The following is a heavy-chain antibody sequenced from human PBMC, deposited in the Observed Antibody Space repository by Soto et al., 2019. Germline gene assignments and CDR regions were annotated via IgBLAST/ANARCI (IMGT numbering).Heavy chain of an antibody. CDR3: AKPRWNDGLLGSNWFDP. CDR2: ISGSGGST. J-gene: IGHJ5*02. D-gene: IGHD1-1*01. CDR1: GFTFSSYA. V-gene: IGHV3-23*01. Sequence: GEALKISCAASGFTFSSYAMSWVRQAPGKGLEWVSAISGSGGSTYYADSVKGRFTISRDNSKNTLYLQMNSLRAEDTAVYYCAKPRWNDGLLGSNWFDPWGQGTLVTVSS.